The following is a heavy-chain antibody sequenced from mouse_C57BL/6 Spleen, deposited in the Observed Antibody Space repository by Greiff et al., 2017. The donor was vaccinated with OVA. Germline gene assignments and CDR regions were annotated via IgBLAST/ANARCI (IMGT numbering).Heavy chain of an antibody. CDR1: GFTFSDAW. D-gene: IGHD2-1*01. V-gene: IGHV6-6*01. Sequence: EVQLVESGGGLVQPGGSMKLSCAASGFTFSDAWMDWVRQSPEKGLEWVAEIRNTANNHATYYAVSVKGRFTIARDDSKSRFYMQMNSLRAEDTGMYYCTKCYGNYDYYAMDYWGQGTSVTVSS. CDR3: TKCYGNYDYYAMDY. J-gene: IGHJ4*01. CDR2: IRNTANNHAT.